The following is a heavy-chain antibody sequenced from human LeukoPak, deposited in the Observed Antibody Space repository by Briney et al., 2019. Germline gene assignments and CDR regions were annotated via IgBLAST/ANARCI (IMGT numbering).Heavy chain of an antibody. J-gene: IGHJ1*01. D-gene: IGHD6-13*01. CDR1: GFTFSSYS. CDR2: ISSSSSTI. V-gene: IGHV3-48*04. Sequence: PGGSLRLSCAASGFTFSSYSMNWVRQAPGKGLEWVSYISSSSSTIYYADSVKGRFTISRDNAKNSLFLQMNSLRAEDTAVYYCARDSSTWSWAEYFQHWGQGTLVTVSS. CDR3: ARDSSTWSWAEYFQH.